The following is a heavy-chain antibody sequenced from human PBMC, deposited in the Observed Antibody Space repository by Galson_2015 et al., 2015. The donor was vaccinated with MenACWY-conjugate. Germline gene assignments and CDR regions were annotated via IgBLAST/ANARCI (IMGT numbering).Heavy chain of an antibody. D-gene: IGHD1-26*01. Sequence: QSGAEVKKPGESLTISCTTTGYSFTTYWNAWVRQMPGTGLEWMGLISPGDSNTRYSPSFQGQVTISADKSISTAYLQWSSLKASDTAMYYCARHPPGGRGMDVWGQGTTVTVSS. CDR1: GYSFTTYW. CDR2: ISPGDSNT. V-gene: IGHV5-51*01. CDR3: ARHPPGGRGMDV. J-gene: IGHJ6*02.